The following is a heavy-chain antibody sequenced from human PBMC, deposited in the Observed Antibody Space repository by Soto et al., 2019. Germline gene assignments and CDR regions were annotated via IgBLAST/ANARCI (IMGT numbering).Heavy chain of an antibody. CDR2: INAGNGNT. V-gene: IGHV1-3*01. CDR1: GYTFTSYA. J-gene: IGHJ4*02. Sequence: GASVKVSCKASGYTFTSYAMHWVRQAPGQRLEWMGWINAGNGNTKYSQKFQGRVTITRDTSASTAYMELNSLRAEDTAVYYCAKIKPSSGWSFDYWNQGTLVTVSS. D-gene: IGHD6-19*01. CDR3: AKIKPSSGWSFDY.